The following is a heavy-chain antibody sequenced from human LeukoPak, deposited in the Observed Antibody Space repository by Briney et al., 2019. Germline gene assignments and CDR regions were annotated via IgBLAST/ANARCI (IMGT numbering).Heavy chain of an antibody. Sequence: GSLRLSCAASGFTFRAYWMSWVRQAPGKGLEWVANINQEGSEKDYVDSVKGRFTISRDNAKNSLYLQMNTLRAEDTAVYFCVRLRYTYGKNFDYWGQGALVTVSS. V-gene: IGHV3-7*01. CDR1: GFTFRAYW. D-gene: IGHD5-18*01. CDR3: VRLRYTYGKNFDY. CDR2: INQEGSEK. J-gene: IGHJ4*02.